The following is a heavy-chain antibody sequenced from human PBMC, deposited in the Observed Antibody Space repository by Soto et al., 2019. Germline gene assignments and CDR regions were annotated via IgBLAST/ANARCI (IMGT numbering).Heavy chain of an antibody. V-gene: IGHV1-69*06. J-gene: IGHJ4*02. D-gene: IGHD5-18*01. CDR1: GGTFSSYA. CDR3: ETERNVDTSLVLGY. CDR2: IIPIFGTA. Sequence: QVQLVQSGAEVKKPGSSVKVSCKASGGTFSSYAISWVRQAPGQGLEWMGGIIPIFGTANYAQKFQGRVTITAQKSTSTAYMERASLRAVDTSAYYCETERNVDTSLVLGYCGQGTLVTVAS.